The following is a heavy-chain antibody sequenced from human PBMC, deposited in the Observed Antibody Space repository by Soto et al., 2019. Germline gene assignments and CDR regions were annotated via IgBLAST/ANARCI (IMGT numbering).Heavy chain of an antibody. V-gene: IGHV1-18*01. CDR1: GYTFTSYG. D-gene: IGHD1-26*01. J-gene: IGHJ5*02. Sequence: ASVKVSCKASGYTFTSYGISWVRQAPGQGLEWMGWISAYNGNTNYAQKLQGRVTMTTDTSTSTAYMELRSLRSDDTAVYYCARAGATPAAHHEGLDPWGQGTLVTVSS. CDR2: ISAYNGNT. CDR3: ARAGATPAAHHEGLDP.